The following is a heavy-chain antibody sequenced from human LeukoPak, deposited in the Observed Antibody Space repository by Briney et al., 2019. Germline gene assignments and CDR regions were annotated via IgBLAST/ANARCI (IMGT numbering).Heavy chain of an antibody. CDR1: GFTFSSYG. CDR2: IRYDGSNK. J-gene: IGHJ4*02. Sequence: GGSLRLSCAASGFTFSSYGMHWVRQAPGKGLEWVAFIRYDGSNKYYADSVRGRFPISRDNSKNTLYLQMNSLRAEDTAVYYCARARVFVPTPPYGTPYFEYWGQGTLVTVSS. D-gene: IGHD2-8*01. CDR3: ARARVFVPTPPYGTPYFEY. V-gene: IGHV3-30*02.